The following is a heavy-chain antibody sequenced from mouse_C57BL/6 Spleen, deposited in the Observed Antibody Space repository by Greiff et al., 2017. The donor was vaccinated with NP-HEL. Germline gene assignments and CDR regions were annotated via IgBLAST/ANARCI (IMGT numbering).Heavy chain of an antibody. CDR1: GFTFSSYT. V-gene: IGHV5-9*01. CDR3: ARQDYYYGSSYVY. Sequence: EVQGVESGGGLVKPGGSLKLSCAASGFTFSSYTMSWVRQTPEKRLEWVATISGGGGNTYYPDSVKGRFTISRDNAKNTLYLQMSSLRSEDTALYYCARQDYYYGSSYVYWGQGTTLTVSS. J-gene: IGHJ2*01. D-gene: IGHD1-1*01. CDR2: ISGGGGNT.